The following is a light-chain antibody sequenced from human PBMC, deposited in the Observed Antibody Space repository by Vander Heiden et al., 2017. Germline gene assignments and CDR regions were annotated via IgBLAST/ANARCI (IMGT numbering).Light chain of an antibody. CDR1: QSVSSSY. Sequence: EIVLTQSPGTLSLSPGERATLPCRASQSVSSSYLAWYQQKLGQAPRLLIYGASSKATGIPDRFSGSGSRTDFTLTISRLEPEDFAVYYCQQYGSSPLYTFGQGTKLEIK. CDR3: QQYGSSPLYT. J-gene: IGKJ2*01. V-gene: IGKV3-20*01. CDR2: GAS.